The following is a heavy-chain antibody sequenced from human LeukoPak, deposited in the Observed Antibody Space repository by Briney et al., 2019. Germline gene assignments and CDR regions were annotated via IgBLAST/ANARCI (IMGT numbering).Heavy chain of an antibody. D-gene: IGHD1-26*01. CDR1: GFTFSSYA. CDR2: ISGSGGST. Sequence: GGSLRLSCAASGFTFSSYAMSWVRQAPGKGLEWVSAISGSGGSTYYADSVKGRFTISRDNSKNTLFLQMNSLRAEDTAVYYCAKAGGFSGSYDWGQGTLVTVSS. V-gene: IGHV3-23*01. J-gene: IGHJ4*02. CDR3: AKAGGFSGSYD.